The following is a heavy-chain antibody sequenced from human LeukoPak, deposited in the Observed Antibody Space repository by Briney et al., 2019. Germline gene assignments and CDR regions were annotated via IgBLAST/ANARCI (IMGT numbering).Heavy chain of an antibody. CDR3: ARGFPDTFDY. V-gene: IGHV6-1*01. D-gene: IGHD1-14*01. Sequence: SRTLSLTCAISGDSVSDNSAAWNWIRQSPSRGLEWLGRTYYRSKWYNEYAVSVRSRITINADTSMNQFSLQLNSVTPEDTAVYYCARGFPDTFDYWGQGTLVTVSS. J-gene: IGHJ4*02. CDR2: TYYRSKWYN. CDR1: GDSVSDNSAA.